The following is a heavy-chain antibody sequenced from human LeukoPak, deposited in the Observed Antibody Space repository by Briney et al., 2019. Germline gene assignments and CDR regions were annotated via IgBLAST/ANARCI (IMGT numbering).Heavy chain of an antibody. CDR1: GGTFSSYT. V-gene: IGHV1-69*13. CDR3: ARDLTYYYDSSGYDY. Sequence: SVKVSCKASGGTFSSYTISWVRQAPGQGLEWMGGIIPIFGTANYAQKFQGRVTITADESTSTAYMELSSLRSEDTAVYYCARDLTYYYDSSGYDYWGQGTLVTVSS. D-gene: IGHD3-22*01. CDR2: IIPIFGTA. J-gene: IGHJ4*02.